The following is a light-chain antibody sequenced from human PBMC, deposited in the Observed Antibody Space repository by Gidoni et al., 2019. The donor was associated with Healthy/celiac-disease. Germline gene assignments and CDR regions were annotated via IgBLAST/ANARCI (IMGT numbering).Light chain of an antibody. Sequence: EIVMTQSPATLSVSPGERATLSCRASQSVSSNLAWYQQKPGQAPRLLIYGASTRATIIPARFSGSGSGTEFTLTISSLQSEDFAVYYCQQYNNWPLTFGGXTKVEIK. CDR2: GAS. CDR3: QQYNNWPLT. V-gene: IGKV3-15*01. CDR1: QSVSSN. J-gene: IGKJ4*01.